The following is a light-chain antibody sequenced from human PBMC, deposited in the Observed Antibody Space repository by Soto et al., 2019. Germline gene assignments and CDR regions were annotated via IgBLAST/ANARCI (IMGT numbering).Light chain of an antibody. J-gene: IGLJ2*01. CDR1: SSEVGCYNY. CDR3: SSYTSRSTVV. V-gene: IGLV2-14*01. CDR2: DVS. Sequence: QSVLTQPASVSGSPGQSITLSCTGTSSEVGCYNYVSWYQQHPGKAPKLMIYDVSNRPSAVSNRFSGSKSGNTASLTNSGVQAEDEADYDCSSYTSRSTVVVGGGTKLT.